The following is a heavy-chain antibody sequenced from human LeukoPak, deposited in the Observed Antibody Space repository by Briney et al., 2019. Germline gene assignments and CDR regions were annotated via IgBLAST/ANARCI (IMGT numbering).Heavy chain of an antibody. J-gene: IGHJ4*02. D-gene: IGHD6-6*01. Sequence: GGSLRLSCAASEFTFSRYWMSWVRQAPGKGLEWVANIKQDGSEKYYVDSVKGRFTISRDNAKNSLYLQMNSLRVEDTAVYHCARDVYSSSSLDYWGQGILVTVPS. V-gene: IGHV3-7*05. CDR2: IKQDGSEK. CDR1: EFTFSRYW. CDR3: ARDVYSSSSLDY.